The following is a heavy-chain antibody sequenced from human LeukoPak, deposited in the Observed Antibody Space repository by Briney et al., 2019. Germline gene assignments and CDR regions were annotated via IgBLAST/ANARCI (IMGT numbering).Heavy chain of an antibody. Sequence: PGGSLRLSCAASGFTFSSYWMSWVRQAPGEGLEWVANIKQDGSEKYYVDSVKGRFTISRDNAKNSLYLQMNSLRAEDTAVYYCASIAALYYFDYWGQGTLVTVSS. CDR2: IKQDGSEK. CDR1: GFTFSSYW. D-gene: IGHD6-13*01. J-gene: IGHJ4*02. V-gene: IGHV3-7*01. CDR3: ASIAALYYFDY.